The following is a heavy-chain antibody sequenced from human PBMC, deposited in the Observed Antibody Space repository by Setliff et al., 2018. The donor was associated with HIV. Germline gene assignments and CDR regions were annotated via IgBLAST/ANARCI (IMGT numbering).Heavy chain of an antibody. V-gene: IGHV3-21*04. CDR1: GFTFSSYA. CDR2: ISSSSSYI. D-gene: IGHD5-12*01. J-gene: IGHJ4*02. Sequence: GGSLRLSCAASGFTFSSYAMSWVRQAPGKGLEWVSSISSSSSYIYYADSVKGRFTISRDNAKNPLYLQMNSLRAEDTAVYYCARVNSGGYNYKSFFDYWGQGTLVTVSS. CDR3: ARVNSGGYNYKSFFDY.